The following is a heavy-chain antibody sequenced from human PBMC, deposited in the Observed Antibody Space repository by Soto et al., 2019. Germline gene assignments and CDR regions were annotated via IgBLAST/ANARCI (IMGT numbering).Heavy chain of an antibody. CDR2: IYYSGST. V-gene: IGHV4-30-4*01. CDR1: GGSISSGDYY. D-gene: IGHD3-10*01. CDR3: ASRKSSPYFDY. J-gene: IGHJ4*02. Sequence: PSETLSLTCTVSGGSISSGDYYWSWIRQPPGKGLEWIGDIYYSGSTYYNPSLKSRGAISVDTSKNHFSLKLSSVTAADTAVYYGASRKSSPYFDYWGQGTLVTVSS.